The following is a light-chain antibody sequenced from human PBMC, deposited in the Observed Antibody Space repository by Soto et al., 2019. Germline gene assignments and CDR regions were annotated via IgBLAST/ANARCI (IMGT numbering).Light chain of an antibody. CDR2: GAS. CDR3: QQYNSWLWT. V-gene: IGKV3-15*01. CDR1: QSVSSI. J-gene: IGKJ1*01. Sequence: TQSPSTLSLSPGEGVTLSCRASQSVSSIFAWFHQKPGQAPRLLIYGASTRATGIPARFSGSGSGTDFTLIISSLQSEDSAVYYCQQYNSWLWTFGQGTNVAI.